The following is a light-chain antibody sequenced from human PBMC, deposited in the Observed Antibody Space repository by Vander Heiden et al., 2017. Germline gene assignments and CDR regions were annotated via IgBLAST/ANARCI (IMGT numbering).Light chain of an antibody. Sequence: DIVLTHSPATLSLSPGVRATLSCRASQSVSSYLAWYQQRPGRAPRLLIYDASNRATGIPARFSGSGSGTDFTLTISSLEPEDFVVYYCRQRSSWPRTFGQGTKVEVK. J-gene: IGKJ1*01. V-gene: IGKV3-11*01. CDR2: DAS. CDR1: QSVSSY. CDR3: RQRSSWPRT.